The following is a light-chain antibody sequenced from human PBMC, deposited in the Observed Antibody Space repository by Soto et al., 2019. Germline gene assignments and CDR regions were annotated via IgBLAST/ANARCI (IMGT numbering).Light chain of an antibody. CDR3: QQYKNWPPG. Sequence: EIVMTQSPATLSVSPGERATLSCRASQSVSSNLAWYQQKPGQAPRLLIYGASTRATGIPARFSGSGSGTEFTLTISSLQSEYFAVYYCQQYKNWPPGFGQGTKVEIK. CDR1: QSVSSN. J-gene: IGKJ1*01. V-gene: IGKV3-15*01. CDR2: GAS.